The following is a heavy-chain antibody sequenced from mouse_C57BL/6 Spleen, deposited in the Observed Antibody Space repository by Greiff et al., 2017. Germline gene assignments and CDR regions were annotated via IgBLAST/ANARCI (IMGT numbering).Heavy chain of an antibody. D-gene: IGHD2-1*01. J-gene: IGHJ2*01. Sequence: QVQLKQPGAELVKPGASVKMSCKASGYTFTSYWITWVQQRPGQGLEWIGDIYPGSGSTNYNEKFKSKATLTVDTSSSTAYMQLSSLTSEDSAVYDCARRGYGNYFFDYWGQGTTLTVSS. CDR2: IYPGSGST. CDR3: ARRGYGNYFFDY. CDR1: GYTFTSYW. V-gene: IGHV1-55*01.